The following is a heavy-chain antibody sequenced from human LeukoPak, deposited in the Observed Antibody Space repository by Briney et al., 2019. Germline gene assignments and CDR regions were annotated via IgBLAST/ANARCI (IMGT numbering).Heavy chain of an antibody. J-gene: IGHJ4*02. CDR3: ARLDYGDYGAYFDY. CDR1: GGSISSSNW. V-gene: IGHV4-4*02. Sequence: SETLSLTCTVSGGSISSSNWWSWVRQPPGKGLEWIGEIYHSGSTNYNPSLKSRVTISLDKSKNQFSLKLSSVTAADTAVYYCARLDYGDYGAYFDYWGRGTLVTVSS. CDR2: IYHSGST. D-gene: IGHD4-17*01.